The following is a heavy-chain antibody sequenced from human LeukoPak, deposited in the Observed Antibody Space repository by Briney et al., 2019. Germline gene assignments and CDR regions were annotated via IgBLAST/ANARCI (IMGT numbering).Heavy chain of an antibody. V-gene: IGHV3-48*03. CDR1: GFTFSSYA. J-gene: IGHJ6*03. CDR3: ARAMRAYYYYMDV. CDR2: ISSSGSTI. Sequence: PGGSLRLSCAASGFTFSSYAMNWVRQAPGKGLEWVSYISSSGSTIYYADSVKGRFTISRDNAKNSLYLQMNSLRAEDTAVYYCARAMRAYYYYMDVWGKGTTVTVSS.